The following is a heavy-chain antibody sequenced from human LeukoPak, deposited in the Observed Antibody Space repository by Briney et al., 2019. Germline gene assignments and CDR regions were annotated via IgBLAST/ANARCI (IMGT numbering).Heavy chain of an antibody. CDR1: GFTFSSYD. CDR3: AKEGSNGDFDY. D-gene: IGHD1-26*01. Sequence: GGTLRLSCAASGFTFSSYDMHWVRQAPGKGLEWVTVISYDGSNKYYGDSVKGRFTISRDNSKNTLYLKMNSLRAEDTAVYYCAKEGSNGDFDYWGQGALVTVSS. CDR2: ISYDGSNK. V-gene: IGHV3-30*18. J-gene: IGHJ4*02.